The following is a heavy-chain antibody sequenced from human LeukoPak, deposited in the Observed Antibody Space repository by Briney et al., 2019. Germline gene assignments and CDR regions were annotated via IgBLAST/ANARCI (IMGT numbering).Heavy chain of an antibody. CDR3: ARNDAKMVTVDY. D-gene: IGHD2-21*02. Sequence: PSETLSLTCTVSGVSITSCSYYWGWIRQPPGKGPEWIGSIHYGANTYRNPSLKSRVTISMDTSKNHFSLSLSSVTAADTAVYYCARNDAKMVTVDYWGQGTLVTVSS. CDR2: IHYGANT. CDR1: GVSITSCSYY. V-gene: IGHV4-39*02. J-gene: IGHJ4*02.